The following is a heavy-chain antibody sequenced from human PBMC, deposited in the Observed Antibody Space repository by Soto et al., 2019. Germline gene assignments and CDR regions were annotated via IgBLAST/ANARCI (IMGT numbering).Heavy chain of an antibody. CDR1: GYTFTTYD. J-gene: IGHJ3*02. Sequence: ASVKVSCKASGYTFTTYDINWVRQAPGQGLEWMGWINPNSGGTNYAQKFQGRVTMTRDTSISTAYMELSRLRSDDTAVYYCARENDSSGPSDAFDIWGQGTMVTVSS. CDR2: INPNSGGT. CDR3: ARENDSSGPSDAFDI. D-gene: IGHD3-22*01. V-gene: IGHV1-2*02.